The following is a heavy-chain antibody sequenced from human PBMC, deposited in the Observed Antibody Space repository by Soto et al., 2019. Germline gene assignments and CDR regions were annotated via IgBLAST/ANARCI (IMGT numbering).Heavy chain of an antibody. D-gene: IGHD4-17*01. CDR2: ITTGGASR. Sequence: GGCLSLSCAASGFTVSDHEMSWVRQAPGKGLEWISYITTGGASRKYSDSVRGRFTISRDSATNSVYLQMNRLRDEDTAVYYCARENHGDAFDFCGQRPLVTVSS. CDR1: GFTVSDHE. CDR3: ARENHGDAFDF. V-gene: IGHV3-48*03. J-gene: IGHJ4*02.